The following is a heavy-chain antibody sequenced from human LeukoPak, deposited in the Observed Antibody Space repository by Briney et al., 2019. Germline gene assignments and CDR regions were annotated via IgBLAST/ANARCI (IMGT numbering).Heavy chain of an antibody. CDR2: IYYSGTT. J-gene: IGHJ6*02. CDR3: ARDLPLRYFDWLSDPGAYYYYGMDV. V-gene: IGHV4-59*01. Sequence: SETVSLTSTVSGGSISSYYWSWIRQPPGKGLEWIVYIYYSGTTNYNPSLKSRVTISVDTSKNQFSLKLSSVTAADTAVYYCARDLPLRYFDWLSDPGAYYYYGMDVWGQGTTVTVSS. D-gene: IGHD3-9*01. CDR1: GGSISSYY.